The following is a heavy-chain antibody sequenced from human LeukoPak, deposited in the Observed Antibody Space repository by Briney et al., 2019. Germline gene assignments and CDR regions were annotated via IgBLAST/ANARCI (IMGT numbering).Heavy chain of an antibody. D-gene: IGHD2-2*01. CDR3: ARIDCSSTSCYAYNWFDP. J-gene: IGHJ5*02. CDR2: LYYSGST. CDR1: GGSISSSSYF. V-gene: IGHV4-39*07. Sequence: PSETLSLTCTVSGGSISSSSYFWGWIRQPPGRGLEWIGSLYYSGSTNYNPSLKSRVTISVDTSKNQFSLKLSSVTAADTAVYYCARIDCSSTSCYAYNWFDPWGQGTLVTVSS.